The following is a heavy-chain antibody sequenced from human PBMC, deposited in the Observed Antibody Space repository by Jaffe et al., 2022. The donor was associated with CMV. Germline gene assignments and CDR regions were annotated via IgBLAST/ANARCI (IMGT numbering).Heavy chain of an antibody. V-gene: IGHV4-34*01. Sequence: QVQLQQWGAGLLKPSETLSLTCAVYGGSFSGYYWSWIRQPPGKGLEWIGEINHSGSTNYNPSLKSRVTISVDTSKNQFSLKLSSVTAADTAVYYCARVRRGVAASYYMDVWGKGTTVTVSS. CDR3: ARVRRGVAASYYMDV. D-gene: IGHD2-15*01. CDR2: INHSGST. CDR1: GGSFSGYY. J-gene: IGHJ6*03.